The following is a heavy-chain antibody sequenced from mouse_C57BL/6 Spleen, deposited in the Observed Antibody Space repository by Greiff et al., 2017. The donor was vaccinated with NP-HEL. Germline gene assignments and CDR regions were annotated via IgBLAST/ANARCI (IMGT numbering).Heavy chain of an antibody. CDR2: IYPGDGDT. J-gene: IGHJ4*01. D-gene: IGHD1-1*01. CDR3: AREVYYKREYYAMDY. CDR1: GYAFSSYW. Sequence: QVQLKQSGAELVKPGASVKISCKASGYAFSSYWMNWVKQRPGKGLEWIGQIYPGDGDTNYNGKFKGKATLTADKSSSTAYMQLSSLTSEDSAVYFCAREVYYKREYYAMDYWGQGTSVTVSS. V-gene: IGHV1-80*01.